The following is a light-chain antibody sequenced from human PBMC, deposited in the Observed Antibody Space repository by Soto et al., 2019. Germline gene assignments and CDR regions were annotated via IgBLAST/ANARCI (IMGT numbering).Light chain of an antibody. J-gene: IGLJ2*01. CDR2: EVS. V-gene: IGLV2-8*01. CDR1: SSDVGAYNY. CDR3: SSFAGNNNLV. Sequence: QSVLTQPPSASGSPGQSVTISCTGTSSDVGAYNYVSWYQQHPGKAPNLMIYEVSKRPSGVPDRFSGSKSGNTASLTVSGLQAEDEADYYCSSFAGNNNLVFGGGTKVTVL.